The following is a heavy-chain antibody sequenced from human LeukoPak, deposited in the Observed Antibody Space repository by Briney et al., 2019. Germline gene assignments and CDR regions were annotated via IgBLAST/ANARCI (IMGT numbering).Heavy chain of an antibody. CDR1: GFIFRSYA. CDR3: AKGKDFHFYYYMDV. V-gene: IGHV3-23*01. CDR2: ISGSGDNT. Sequence: GGSLRLSCAASGFIFRSYAMNWVRQAPGKGLEWVSAISGSGDNTYSADSVKGRFTISRDNSRNTLYLQMNSLRAEDTAVYYCAKGKDFHFYYYMDVWGKGTTVTVSS. J-gene: IGHJ6*03. D-gene: IGHD3-3*01.